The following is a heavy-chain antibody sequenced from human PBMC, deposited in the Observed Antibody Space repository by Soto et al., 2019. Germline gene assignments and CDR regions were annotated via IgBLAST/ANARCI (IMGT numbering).Heavy chain of an antibody. CDR1: GYTFTSYD. D-gene: IGHD2-15*01. J-gene: IGHJ6*02. Sequence: ASVKVSCKASGYTFTSYDINWVLQATGQGLEWMGWMNPNSGNTGYAQKFQGRVTMTRNTSISTAYMELNSLRSEDTAVYYCARGGSGGHYYYYYGMDVWGQGTTVTVSS. CDR2: MNPNSGNT. V-gene: IGHV1-8*01. CDR3: ARGGSGGHYYYYYGMDV.